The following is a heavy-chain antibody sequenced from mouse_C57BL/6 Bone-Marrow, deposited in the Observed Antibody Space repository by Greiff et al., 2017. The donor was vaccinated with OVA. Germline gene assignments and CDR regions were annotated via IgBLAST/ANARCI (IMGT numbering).Heavy chain of an antibody. V-gene: IGHV1-55*01. J-gene: IGHJ3*01. Sequence: VQLQQPGAELVKPGASVKMSCKASGSTFPSYWLTWVKQRPGQGLEWIGDIYPGSVSTNYNEKFKSKATLTVDTSSSTAYMQLSSLTSEDSAVYYCARSYYGSSAWFAYWGQGTLVTVSA. CDR2: IYPGSVST. D-gene: IGHD1-1*01. CDR3: ARSYYGSSAWFAY. CDR1: GSTFPSYW.